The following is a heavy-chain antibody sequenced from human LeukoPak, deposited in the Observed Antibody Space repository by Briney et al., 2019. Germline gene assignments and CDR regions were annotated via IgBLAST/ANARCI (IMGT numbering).Heavy chain of an antibody. Sequence: GRSLRLSCAASGFTFSSYGMHWVRQAPGKGLEWVAVIWYDGSNKYYADSVKGRFTISRDNSKNTLYLQMNSLRAEDTAVYYCAREYCGGGSCYGDYWGQGTLVTVSS. J-gene: IGHJ4*02. D-gene: IGHD2-15*01. V-gene: IGHV3-33*01. CDR1: GFTFSSYG. CDR2: IWYDGSNK. CDR3: AREYCGGGSCYGDY.